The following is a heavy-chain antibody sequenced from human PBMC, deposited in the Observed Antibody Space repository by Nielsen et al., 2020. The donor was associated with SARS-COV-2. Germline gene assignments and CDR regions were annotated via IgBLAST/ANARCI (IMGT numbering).Heavy chain of an antibody. J-gene: IGHJ6*02. D-gene: IGHD5-18*01. Sequence: SETLSLTCTVSGGSISSYYWSWIRQPPGKGLEWIGYIYYSGSTNYNPSLKSRVTISVDTSKNQFSLKLSSVTAADTAVYYCARVDTAMSGDYYYYYGMDVWGQGTTVTVSS. V-gene: IGHV4-59*01. CDR2: IYYSGST. CDR1: GGSISSYY. CDR3: ARVDTAMSGDYYYYYGMDV.